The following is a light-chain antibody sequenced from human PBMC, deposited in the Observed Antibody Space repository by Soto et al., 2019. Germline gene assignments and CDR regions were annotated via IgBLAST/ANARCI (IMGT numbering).Light chain of an antibody. V-gene: IGLV2-14*01. Sequence: QSALTQPASVSGSPGQSITISCTGSSSDVGGYNYVSLYQQHPGKSPKLMIYDVSNRPSGVSNLFSGSKSGNTASLTITGLHAEDEADYYCSSYTSSSTLYVFGTWTKLTVL. J-gene: IGLJ1*01. CDR2: DVS. CDR3: SSYTSSSTLYV. CDR1: SSDVGGYNY.